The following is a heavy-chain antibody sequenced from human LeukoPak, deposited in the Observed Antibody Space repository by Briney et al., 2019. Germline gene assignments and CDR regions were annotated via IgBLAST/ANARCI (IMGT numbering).Heavy chain of an antibody. CDR2: INHSGST. Sequence: GSLRLSCAVYGFTFSDHYMSWIRQPPGKGLEWIGEINHSGSTNYNPSLKSRVTISVDTSKNQFSLKLSSVTAADTAVYYCARARSSGWSSRYYFDYWGQGTLVTVSS. D-gene: IGHD6-19*01. V-gene: IGHV4-34*01. CDR3: ARARSSGWSSRYYFDY. CDR1: GFTFSDHY. J-gene: IGHJ4*02.